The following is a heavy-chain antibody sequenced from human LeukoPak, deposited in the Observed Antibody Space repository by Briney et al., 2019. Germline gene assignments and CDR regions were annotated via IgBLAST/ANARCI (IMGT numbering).Heavy chain of an antibody. Sequence: GASVKVSCKASGYTFTSYDINWVRQATGQGLEWMGWINPNSGNTGYAQKFQGRVTMTRNTSISTAYMELSSLRSEDTAVYYCARGRYCSSTSCPYYYYGMDVWGQGTTVTVSS. D-gene: IGHD2-2*01. CDR3: ARGRYCSSTSCPYYYYGMDV. V-gene: IGHV1-8*01. J-gene: IGHJ6*02. CDR2: INPNSGNT. CDR1: GYTFTSYD.